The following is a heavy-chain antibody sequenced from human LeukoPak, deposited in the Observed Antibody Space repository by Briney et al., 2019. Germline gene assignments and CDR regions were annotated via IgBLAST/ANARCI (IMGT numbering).Heavy chain of an antibody. D-gene: IGHD3-3*01. CDR3: ATTESYDFWSGYYH. Sequence: GASVKVSCKASGYTFTGYYMHWVRQAPGQGLEWMGWINPNSGGTNYAQKFQGRVTMTRDTSISTAYMELSRLRSDDTAVYYCATTESYDFWSGYYHWGQGTLVTVSS. V-gene: IGHV1-2*02. CDR2: INPNSGGT. CDR1: GYTFTGYY. J-gene: IGHJ5*02.